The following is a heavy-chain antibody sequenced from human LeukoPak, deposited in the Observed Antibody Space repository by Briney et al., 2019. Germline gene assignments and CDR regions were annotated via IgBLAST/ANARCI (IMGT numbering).Heavy chain of an antibody. D-gene: IGHD3-22*01. V-gene: IGHV1-18*01. CDR3: ARESLYYDSSGRPNY. CDR2: ISAYNGNT. J-gene: IGHJ4*02. Sequence: GASVKVSCKASGYTFNVYPITWVRQAPGQGLEWMGWISAYNGNTNYAQKLQGRVTMTTDTSTSTAYMELRSLRSDDTAVYYCARESLYYDSSGRPNYWGQGTLVTVSS. CDR1: GYTFNVYP.